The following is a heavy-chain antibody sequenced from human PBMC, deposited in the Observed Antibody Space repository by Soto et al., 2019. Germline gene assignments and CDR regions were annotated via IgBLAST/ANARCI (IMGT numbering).Heavy chain of an antibody. CDR3: AKDRGTSASREWGHYYGMDV. D-gene: IGHD6-6*01. Sequence: QVQLVESGGGVVQPGKSLRLSCVASGFTFSSHGMHWVRQAPGKGLEWVAVVSYDGSNKYYADSVKGRFTISRDNSKNTMYLQMNSLRAEDTAVYYCAKDRGTSASREWGHYYGMDVWGQGTTVTVSS. CDR2: VSYDGSNK. J-gene: IGHJ6*02. V-gene: IGHV3-30*18. CDR1: GFTFSSHG.